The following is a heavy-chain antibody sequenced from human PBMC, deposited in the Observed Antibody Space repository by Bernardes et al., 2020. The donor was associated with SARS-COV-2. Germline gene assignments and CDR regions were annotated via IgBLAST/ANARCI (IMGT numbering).Heavy chain of an antibody. CDR2: IIPRFGST. CDR1: GDTFTSYA. V-gene: IGHV1-69*13. D-gene: IGHD3-3*01. CDR3: ARAPGPGLYDFWSGIRGGWFDP. Sequence: SVKVSCKASGDTFTSYAFSWVRQAPGQGLEWMGRIIPRFGSTNYAQNFQGRVTITADESSSTAYMELNSLRAEDTAVYYCARAPGPGLYDFWSGIRGGWFDPWGQGTLVTVSS. J-gene: IGHJ5*02.